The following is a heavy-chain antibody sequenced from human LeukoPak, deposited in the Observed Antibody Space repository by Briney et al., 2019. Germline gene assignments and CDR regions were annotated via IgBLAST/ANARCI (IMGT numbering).Heavy chain of an antibody. Sequence: ASVKVSCKASGYTFTGYYMHWVRQAPGQGPEWMGWINPNSGGTNYAQKFQGRVTMTRDTSLNTAYMDLGSLTSDDTAVYFCARGYIYSNFDMWGQGTMVTVSS. CDR3: ARGYIYSNFDM. CDR1: GYTFTGYY. J-gene: IGHJ3*02. D-gene: IGHD5-18*01. V-gene: IGHV1-2*02. CDR2: INPNSGGT.